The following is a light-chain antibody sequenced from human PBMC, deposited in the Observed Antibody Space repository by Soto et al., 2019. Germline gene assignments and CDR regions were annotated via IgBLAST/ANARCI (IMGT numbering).Light chain of an antibody. CDR3: CSYAGGTTLV. V-gene: IGLV2-23*01. Sequence: QSVLTQPASVSGSPGQSITISCTGTSSDVGSYNLVSWFQQYPGKGPKLIIYEGSKRPSGVSNRLSGSKSGNTASLTISGLQAEDEADYYCCSYAGGTTLVFGGGTQLTVL. CDR1: SSDVGSYNL. J-gene: IGLJ2*01. CDR2: EGS.